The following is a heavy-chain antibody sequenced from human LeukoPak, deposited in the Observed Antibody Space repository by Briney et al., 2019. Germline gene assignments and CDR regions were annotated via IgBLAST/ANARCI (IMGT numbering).Heavy chain of an antibody. CDR3: AILNGGDYDTVNDY. J-gene: IGHJ4*02. CDR2: INPNSGGT. Sequence: ASVKVSCKASGYTFPGYYMHWVRQAPGQGLEWMGWINPNSGGTNYAQKFQGRVTMTRDTSISTAYMELSRLRSDDTAVYYCAILNGGDYDTVNDYWGQGTLVTVSS. D-gene: IGHD3-22*01. V-gene: IGHV1-2*02. CDR1: GYTFPGYY.